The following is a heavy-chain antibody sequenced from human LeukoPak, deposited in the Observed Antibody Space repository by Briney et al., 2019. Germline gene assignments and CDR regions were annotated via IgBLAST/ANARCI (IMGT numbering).Heavy chain of an antibody. V-gene: IGHV1-18*01. Sequence: GASVKLSCKASGYTFTSYGISWVRQAPGQGLEWMGWISAYNGNTNYAQKLQGRVTMTTDTSTSTAYMELRSLRSDDTAVYYCARDRAGYSYGTFDYWGQGTLVTVPS. CDR2: ISAYNGNT. J-gene: IGHJ4*02. CDR3: ARDRAGYSYGTFDY. D-gene: IGHD5-18*01. CDR1: GYTFTSYG.